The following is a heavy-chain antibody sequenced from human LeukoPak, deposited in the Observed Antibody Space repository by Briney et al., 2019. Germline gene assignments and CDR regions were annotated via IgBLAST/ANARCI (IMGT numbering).Heavy chain of an antibody. D-gene: IGHD3-10*01. V-gene: IGHV3-23*01. CDR3: VRNMVRGVVYFDS. J-gene: IGHJ4*02. CDR2: ISGSGGST. Sequence: GGSLRLSCAASGFTFSSYAMSWVRQAPGKGLEWVSAISGSGGSTYYADSVKGRFTISRDNARNTLYLQMNSLRVEDTAVYYCVRNMVRGVVYFDSWGQGALVTVSS. CDR1: GFTFSSYA.